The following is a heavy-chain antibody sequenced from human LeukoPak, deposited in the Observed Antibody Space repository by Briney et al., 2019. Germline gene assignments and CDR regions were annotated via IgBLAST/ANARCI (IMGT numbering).Heavy chain of an antibody. CDR1: GGSISSYY. CDR3: ATLAPQQLVLDY. V-gene: IGHV4-59*01. CDR2: IYYSGST. J-gene: IGHJ4*02. Sequence: SETLSLTCTVPGGSISSYYWSWIRQPPGKGLEWIGYIYYSGSTNYNPSLKSRVTISVDTSKNQFSLKLSSVTAADTAVYYCATLAPQQLVLDYWGQGTLVTVSS. D-gene: IGHD6-13*01.